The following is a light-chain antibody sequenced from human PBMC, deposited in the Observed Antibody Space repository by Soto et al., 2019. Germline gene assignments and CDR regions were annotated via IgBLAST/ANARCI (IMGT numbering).Light chain of an antibody. V-gene: IGLV2-8*01. Sequence: QSVLTRPPSASGSLGQSVTMSRTGTRSDVGGYEYVSWYQQHPGKAPKLMIYEVTKRPSGVPDRFSGSKSGNTASLTVSGLQAEDEADYYCSSYAGNKHVFGTGTKVTVL. J-gene: IGLJ1*01. CDR3: SSYAGNKHV. CDR1: RSDVGGYEY. CDR2: EVT.